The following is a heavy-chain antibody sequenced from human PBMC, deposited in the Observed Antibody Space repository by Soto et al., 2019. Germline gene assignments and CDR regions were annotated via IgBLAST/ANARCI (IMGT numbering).Heavy chain of an antibody. V-gene: IGHV2-5*02. Sequence: QITLKESGPTLVKPTQTLTLTCTFSGFSLTSSGVGAGWIRQPPGKALEWLALIYGDDDKRFSPSLKSRLTITKDTSKNQVVLTVTDVDPVDTATYYCVHTSVPNGKYYFDSWGQGTLVTVSS. CDR2: IYGDDDK. D-gene: IGHD7-27*01. CDR1: GFSLTSSGVG. J-gene: IGHJ4*02. CDR3: VHTSVPNGKYYFDS.